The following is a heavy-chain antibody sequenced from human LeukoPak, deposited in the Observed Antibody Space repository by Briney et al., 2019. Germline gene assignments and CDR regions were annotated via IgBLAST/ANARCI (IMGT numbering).Heavy chain of an antibody. J-gene: IGHJ5*02. CDR2: IIPIFGTA. V-gene: IGHV1-69*13. CDR1: GGTFSSYA. CDR3: ARLRGPTITIFGVVPRWFDP. D-gene: IGHD3-3*01. Sequence: SVKVSCKASGGTFSSYAISWVRQAPGQGLEWTAGIIPIFGTANYAQKFQGRVTITADESTSTAYMELSSLRSEDTAVYYCARLRGPTITIFGVVPRWFDPWGQGTLVTVSS.